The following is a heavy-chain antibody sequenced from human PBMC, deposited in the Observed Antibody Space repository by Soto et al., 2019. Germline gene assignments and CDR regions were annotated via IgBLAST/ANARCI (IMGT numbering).Heavy chain of an antibody. V-gene: IGHV1-69*06. Sequence: QVQLVQSGAEVKKPGSSVKVSCKASGGTFSSYAISWVRQAPGQGLEWMGGIIPIFGTANYAQKFQGRVTITADKSTSKAYVELGSLRSEDTAVYYCAGDRGGGYCSGGSCYSMSDYYYGMDVWGQGTTVTVSS. J-gene: IGHJ6*02. CDR1: GGTFSSYA. D-gene: IGHD2-15*01. CDR2: IIPIFGTA. CDR3: AGDRGGGYCSGGSCYSMSDYYYGMDV.